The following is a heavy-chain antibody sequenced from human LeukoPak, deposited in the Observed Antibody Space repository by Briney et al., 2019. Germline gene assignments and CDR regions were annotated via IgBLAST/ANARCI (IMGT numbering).Heavy chain of an antibody. J-gene: IGHJ6*03. V-gene: IGHV3-7*01. CDR3: ARAGIVVVPTYMDV. D-gene: IGHD2-2*01. CDR2: INRDASEK. CDR1: GFTFSSYW. Sequence: GGSLRLSCAASGFTFSSYWMTWVRQAPGEGLEWVANINRDASEKYYVDSVKGRFTISRDNAKNALYLQMNSLRAEDTAVYYCARAGIVVVPTYMDVWGKGTTVAVFS.